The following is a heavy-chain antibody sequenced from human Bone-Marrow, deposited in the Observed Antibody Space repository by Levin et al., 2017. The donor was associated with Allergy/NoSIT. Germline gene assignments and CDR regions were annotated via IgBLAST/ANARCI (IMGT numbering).Heavy chain of an antibody. CDR1: GGSISSSGHY. J-gene: IGHJ6*02. CDR2: IYDSGNT. D-gene: IGHD2-2*01. V-gene: IGHV4-39*01. Sequence: SQTLSLTCTVSGGSISSSGHYWGWIRQPPGKGLEWIGSIYDSGNTYYNPSLKSRVTISVDTSKNQFSLKVSSVTAADTAVYYCARHHQPYYYYYTMDVWGQGTTVTVSS. CDR3: ARHHQPYYYYYTMDV.